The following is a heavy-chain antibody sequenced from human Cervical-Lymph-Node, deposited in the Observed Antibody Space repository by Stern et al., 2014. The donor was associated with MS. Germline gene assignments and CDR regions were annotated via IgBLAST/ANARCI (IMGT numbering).Heavy chain of an antibody. V-gene: IGHV3-30*18. Sequence: DQLVESGGGVVQPGRSLRLSCAASGFTFSNYGMHWVRQAPGKGLEWVAVMSYDGSDKYYADSVKGRFTISGDNSKNTLYLQLNSLRVEDTALYYCAKGHSSSWYDWFDPWGQGTLVTVSS. CDR3: AKGHSSSWYDWFDP. CDR2: MSYDGSDK. D-gene: IGHD3-22*01. J-gene: IGHJ5*02. CDR1: GFTFSNYG.